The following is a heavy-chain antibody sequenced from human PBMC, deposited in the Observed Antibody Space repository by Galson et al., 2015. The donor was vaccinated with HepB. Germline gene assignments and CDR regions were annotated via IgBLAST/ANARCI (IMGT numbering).Heavy chain of an antibody. CDR2: IIPIFGTA. CDR1: GGTFSSYA. Sequence: SVKVSCKASGGTFSSYAISWVRQAPGQGLEWMGGIIPIFGTANYAQKFQGRVTITAGESTSTAYMELSSLRSEDTAVYYCARTFVVPAANYNWFDPWGQGTLVTVSS. D-gene: IGHD2-2*01. J-gene: IGHJ5*02. V-gene: IGHV1-69*13. CDR3: ARTFVVPAANYNWFDP.